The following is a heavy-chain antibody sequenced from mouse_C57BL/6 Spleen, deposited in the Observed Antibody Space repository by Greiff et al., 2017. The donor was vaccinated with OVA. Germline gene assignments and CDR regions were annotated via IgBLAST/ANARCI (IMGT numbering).Heavy chain of an antibody. V-gene: IGHV1-55*01. CDR2: IYPGSGST. J-gene: IGHJ4*01. D-gene: IGHD4-1*01. CDR3: ARLGPVYAMDY. CDR1: GYTFTSYW. Sequence: VQLQQPGAELVKPGASVKMSCKASGYTFTSYWITWVKQRPGQGLEWIGDIYPGSGSTTYNEKFKSKATLTVDTSSSTAYMQLSSLTSEYSAVYYCARLGPVYAMDYWGQGTSVTVSS.